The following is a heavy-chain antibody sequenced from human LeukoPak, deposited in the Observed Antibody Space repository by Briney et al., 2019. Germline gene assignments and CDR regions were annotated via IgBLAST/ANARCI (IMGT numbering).Heavy chain of an antibody. CDR2: IYYSGST. D-gene: IGHD3-16*01. CDR3: ARVPRGGDRFDP. Sequence: SETLSLTCTVSGGSINSYYWSWIRQPPGKGLEWIGYIYYSGSTYYNPSLESRVTMSLDTSKNQFSLKLSSVTAADTAVYYCARVPRGGDRFDPWGQGTLVTVSS. CDR1: GGSINSYY. J-gene: IGHJ5*02. V-gene: IGHV4-59*12.